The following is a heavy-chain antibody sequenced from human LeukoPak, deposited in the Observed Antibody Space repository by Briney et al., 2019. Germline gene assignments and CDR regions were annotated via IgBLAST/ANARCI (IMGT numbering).Heavy chain of an antibody. D-gene: IGHD3-10*02. CDR1: GFTFSSYA. J-gene: IGHJ4*02. Sequence: GGSLRLSCVVSGFTFSSYAMSWVRQAPGKGLEWVSGISGSGDSTNYADSVKGRFTISRDNSKNTLYLQMNSLRAEDTAVYYCARRITMFGGYFDYWGQGTLVTVSS. V-gene: IGHV3-23*01. CDR3: ARRITMFGGYFDY. CDR2: ISGSGDST.